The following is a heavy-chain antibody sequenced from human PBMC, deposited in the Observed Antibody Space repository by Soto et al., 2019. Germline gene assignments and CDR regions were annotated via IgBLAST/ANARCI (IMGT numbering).Heavy chain of an antibody. Sequence: SETLSLTCSFSTYSISSYYWSWIRQPPGKGLEWIGYIYYSGTSNYNPSLKSRVTISLDTSKNQFSLTVTSVTAADTAVYYCARRIVATETLDYWGQGTLVTVSS. D-gene: IGHD5-12*01. CDR3: ARRIVATETLDY. CDR2: IYYSGTS. J-gene: IGHJ4*02. V-gene: IGHV4-59*08. CDR1: TYSISSYY.